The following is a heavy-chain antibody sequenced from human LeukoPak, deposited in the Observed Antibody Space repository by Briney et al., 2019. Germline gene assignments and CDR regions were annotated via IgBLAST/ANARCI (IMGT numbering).Heavy chain of an antibody. CDR3: ARQIASAGTAGFDF. CDR1: GGSISSYY. J-gene: IGHJ4*02. CDR2: IYSTGST. V-gene: IGHV4-4*07. D-gene: IGHD6-13*01. Sequence: SETLSLTCTVSGGSISSYYWSWIRQPAGKGLEWIGRIYSTGSTNYNPSLKSRVTMSVDTSKNQFSLRLRSVTAADTAVYYCARQIASAGTAGFDFWGQGALITVSS.